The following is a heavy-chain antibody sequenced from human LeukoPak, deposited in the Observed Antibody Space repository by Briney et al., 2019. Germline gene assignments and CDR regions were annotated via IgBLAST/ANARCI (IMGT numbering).Heavy chain of an antibody. CDR1: GGTFSSYA. Sequence: SVKVSCKASGGTFSSYAISWVRQAPGQGLKWMGGIIPIFGTANYAQKFQGRVTITTDESTSTAYMELSSLRSEDTAVYYCARVVYDFWSGYYYYLDVWGKGTTVTVSS. CDR3: ARVVYDFWSGYYYYLDV. J-gene: IGHJ6*03. D-gene: IGHD3-3*01. V-gene: IGHV1-69*05. CDR2: IIPIFGTA.